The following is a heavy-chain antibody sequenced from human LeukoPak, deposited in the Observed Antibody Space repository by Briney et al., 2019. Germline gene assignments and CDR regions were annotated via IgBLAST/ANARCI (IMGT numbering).Heavy chain of an antibody. CDR2: INWNGGST. D-gene: IGHD5-18*01. V-gene: IGHV3-20*04. CDR3: ARDETGSGYSYGYGY. Sequence: GGSLRLSCAASGFTFDDYGMSWVRQAPGKGLECVSGINWNGGSTGYADSVKGRFTISRDNAKNSLYLQMNSLRAEDTALYYCARDETGSGYSYGYGYWGQGTLVTVSS. J-gene: IGHJ4*02. CDR1: GFTFDDYG.